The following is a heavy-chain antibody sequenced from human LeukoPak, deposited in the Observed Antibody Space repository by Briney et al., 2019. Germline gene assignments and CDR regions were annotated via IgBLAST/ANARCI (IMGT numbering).Heavy chain of an antibody. D-gene: IGHD3-16*02. Sequence: GGSLRLSCAAFGFTFSSYGMSWVRQAPGKGLEWVSAISGSGGSTYYADSVKGRFTISRDNSKNTLYLQMNSLRAEDTAVYYCARLGVVIPPYYYYYMDVWGKGTTVTVSS. V-gene: IGHV3-23*01. J-gene: IGHJ6*03. CDR1: GFTFSSYG. CDR2: ISGSGGST. CDR3: ARLGVVIPPYYYYYMDV.